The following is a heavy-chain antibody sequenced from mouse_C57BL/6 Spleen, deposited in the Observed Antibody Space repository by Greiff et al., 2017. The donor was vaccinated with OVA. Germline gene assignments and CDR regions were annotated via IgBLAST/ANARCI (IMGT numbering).Heavy chain of an antibody. Sequence: QVQLQQPGAELVKPGASVKLSCKASGYTFTSYWMQWVKQRPGQGLEWIGEIDPSDSYTNYNQKFKGKATLTVDTSSSTAYMQLSSLTSEDSAVYYGARWGLRRYGYAMDHWGQGTSVTVSS. CDR1: GYTFTSYW. V-gene: IGHV1-50*01. CDR2: IDPSDSYT. J-gene: IGHJ4*01. CDR3: ARWGLRRYGYAMDH. D-gene: IGHD1-1*01.